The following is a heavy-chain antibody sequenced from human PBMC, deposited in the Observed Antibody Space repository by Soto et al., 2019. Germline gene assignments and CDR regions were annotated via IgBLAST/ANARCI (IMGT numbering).Heavy chain of an antibody. CDR1: GYSFTIYW. CDR3: ARPPAYSSGWYDQYFQH. Sequence: GESLKISCNGSGYSFTIYWIGWVRQMPGKGLEWMGIIYPGDSDTRYSPSFQGQVTISADKSISTAYLQWSSLKASDTAMYYCARPPAYSSGWYDQYFQHWGQGTLVTVSS. J-gene: IGHJ1*01. D-gene: IGHD6-19*01. V-gene: IGHV5-51*01. CDR2: IYPGDSDT.